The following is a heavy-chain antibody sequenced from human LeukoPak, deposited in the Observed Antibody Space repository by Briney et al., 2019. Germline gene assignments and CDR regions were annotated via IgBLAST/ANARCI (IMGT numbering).Heavy chain of an antibody. V-gene: IGHV3-74*03. J-gene: IGHJ5*02. CDR3: AKSDWFDP. CDR2: SKYDGSTA. Sequence: GESLRLSCETSGFTLKNYWMSWLRRAPGKGLEWVSRSKYDGSTAMYAESVKGRFTISRDNARGTLYLQMNSLRVDDTAVYYCAKSDWFDPCGRGILLTVSS. CDR1: GFTLKNYW.